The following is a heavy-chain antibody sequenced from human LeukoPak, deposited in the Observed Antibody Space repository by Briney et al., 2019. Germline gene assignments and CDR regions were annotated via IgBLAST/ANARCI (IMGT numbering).Heavy chain of an antibody. Sequence: SETLSLTCAVSGASISSTPYYWGWIRQPPGKGLEWIGNIYYTGSTYYNASLQSRVTISIDTSKNQFSLRLNSVTAADTAMYYCAKSGGYGLIDYWDQGTLVTVSS. D-gene: IGHD1-26*01. CDR3: AKSGGYGLIDY. CDR1: GASISSTPYY. J-gene: IGHJ4*02. V-gene: IGHV4-39*01. CDR2: IYYTGST.